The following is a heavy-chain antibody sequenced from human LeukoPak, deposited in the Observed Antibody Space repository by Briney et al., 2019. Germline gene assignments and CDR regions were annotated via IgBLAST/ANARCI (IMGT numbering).Heavy chain of an antibody. D-gene: IGHD6-13*01. CDR1: GFTFSSYG. J-gene: IGHJ6*02. Sequence: GGSLRLSCAASGFTFSSYGMHWVRQAPGKGLEWVAFIRYDGSNKYYADSVKGRFTISRDSSKNTLYLQMNSLRAEDTAVYYCAKDEWVAAAGTALTWYYYGMDVWGQGTTVTVSS. CDR2: IRYDGSNK. V-gene: IGHV3-30*02. CDR3: AKDEWVAAAGTALTWYYYGMDV.